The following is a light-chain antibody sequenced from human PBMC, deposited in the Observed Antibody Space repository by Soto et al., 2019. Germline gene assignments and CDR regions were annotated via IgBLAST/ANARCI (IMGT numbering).Light chain of an antibody. CDR2: QVS. CDR1: QSLIYSNGNTY. CDR3: MEGTPS. V-gene: IGKV2-30*01. J-gene: IGKJ1*01. Sequence: VLPQAPLSLSVTLGQPASISCRSSQSLIYSNGNTYLNWYQQRPGQSPRRLIYQVSIRDSGVPDSFSGSGSGSGTDFTLKISRVEVEDVGVYYCMEGTPSFGQGTKVE.